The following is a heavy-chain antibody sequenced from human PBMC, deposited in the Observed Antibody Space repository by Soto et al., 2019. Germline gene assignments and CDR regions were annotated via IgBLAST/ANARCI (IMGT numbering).Heavy chain of an antibody. CDR3: AKDWGGGF. Sequence: QVQLQESGPGLVKPSETLSLTCTVSGGSISTEYWSWMRQPAGKGLEWIGRIHSSGRTNYNPSLKSRLTMSMDTSKNQFSLKLTCVTAADTAFYYCAKDWGGGFWGQGTLVTVSS. D-gene: IGHD7-27*01. J-gene: IGHJ4*02. V-gene: IGHV4-4*07. CDR1: GGSISTEY. CDR2: IHSSGRT.